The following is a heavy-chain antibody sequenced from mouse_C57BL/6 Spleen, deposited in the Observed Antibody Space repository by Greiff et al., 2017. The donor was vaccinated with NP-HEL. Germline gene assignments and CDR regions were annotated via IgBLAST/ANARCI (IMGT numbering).Heavy chain of an antibody. Sequence: VQLQQPGAELVKPGASVKLSCKASGYTFTSYWMHWVKQRPGQGLEWIGMIHPNRGSTNYNEKFKSKATLTVDKSSSTAYMQLSSLTSEDSAVDYCAKGGNDYDGFAYWGQGTLVTVAA. D-gene: IGHD2-4*01. J-gene: IGHJ3*01. CDR3: AKGGNDYDGFAY. V-gene: IGHV1-64*01. CDR1: GYTFTSYW. CDR2: IHPNRGST.